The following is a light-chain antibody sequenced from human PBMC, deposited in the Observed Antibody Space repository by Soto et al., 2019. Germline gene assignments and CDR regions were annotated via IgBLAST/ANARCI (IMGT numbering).Light chain of an antibody. V-gene: IGLV2-8*01. J-gene: IGLJ2*01. CDR2: EVS. CDR1: SSDIGGYNY. CDR3: CSYAGIYHLL. Sequence: QSVLTQPASVSGSPGQSVTITCTGTSSDIGGYNYVSWYQQSPGKAPKLIIFEVSHRPSGVPDRFSGSKSGNTASLTISGLQAEDEADYYCCSYAGIYHLLFGGGTKVTVL.